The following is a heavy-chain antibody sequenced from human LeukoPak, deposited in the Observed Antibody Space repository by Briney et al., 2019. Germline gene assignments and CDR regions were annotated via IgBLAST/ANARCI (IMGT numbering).Heavy chain of an antibody. CDR2: ISSSGSTI. D-gene: IGHD3-22*01. Sequence: PGGSLRLSCAASGFTFSSYGMNWVRQAPGKGLEWVSYISSSGSTIYYADSVKGRFTISRDNAKNSLYLQMNSLRAEDTAVYYCTRGKGVVVTPFDYWGQGTLVTVSS. J-gene: IGHJ4*02. V-gene: IGHV3-48*03. CDR3: TRGKGVVVTPFDY. CDR1: GFTFSSYG.